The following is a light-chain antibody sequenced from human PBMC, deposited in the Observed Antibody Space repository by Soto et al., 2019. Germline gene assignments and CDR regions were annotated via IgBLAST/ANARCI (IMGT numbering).Light chain of an antibody. CDR2: GAS. Sequence: EVVLTQSPATLSVSPGAGATLPCRASQSVGSNLAWYQQKPGQTPRVLIYGASTRATGIPARFSGSGSGTEFTLTINSLQSEDFAVYYCQQYNNWPRTFGQGTKVDI. CDR3: QQYNNWPRT. CDR1: QSVGSN. J-gene: IGKJ1*01. V-gene: IGKV3-15*01.